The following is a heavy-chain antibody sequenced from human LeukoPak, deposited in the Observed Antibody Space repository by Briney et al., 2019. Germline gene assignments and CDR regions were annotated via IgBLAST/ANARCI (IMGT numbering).Heavy chain of an antibody. Sequence: SETLSLTCAVYGGPFSGYSWSWIRQPPGKGLEWIGEINHGGSTNYNPSLKSRVTISVDRSKNQFSLKLSSVTAADTAVYYCASAAADKGYFQHWGQGTLVTVSS. CDR1: GGPFSGYS. CDR2: INHGGST. J-gene: IGHJ1*01. V-gene: IGHV4-34*01. CDR3: ASAAADKGYFQH. D-gene: IGHD6-13*01.